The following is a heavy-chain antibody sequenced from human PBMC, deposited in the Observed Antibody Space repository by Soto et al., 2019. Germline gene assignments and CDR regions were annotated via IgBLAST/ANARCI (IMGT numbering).Heavy chain of an antibody. CDR2: IIPSLGIA. Sequence: QVQLVQSGAEVKKPGSSVKVSCKASGGTFSSYTISWVRQAPGQGLEWMGRIIPSLGIANYAQKFQGRVTITADKSTSTAYMELSSLRSEDTAVYYSATTTVTRPFDYWGQGTLVTVSS. CDR1: GGTFSSYT. D-gene: IGHD4-17*01. V-gene: IGHV1-69*02. J-gene: IGHJ4*02. CDR3: ATTTVTRPFDY.